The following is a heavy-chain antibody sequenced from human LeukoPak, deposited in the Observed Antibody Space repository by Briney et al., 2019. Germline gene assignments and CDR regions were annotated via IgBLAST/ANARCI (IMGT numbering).Heavy chain of an antibody. Sequence: SETLSLTCTVSGGSISSYYWSWIRQPPGKGLEWIGYIYYSGSTNYNPSLKSRVTISVDTSKNQFSLKLSSVTAADTAVYYCARDAVAAAGTNYYYYYGMDVWGQGTTVTVSS. D-gene: IGHD6-13*01. CDR1: GGSISSYY. V-gene: IGHV4-59*12. CDR2: IYYSGST. J-gene: IGHJ6*02. CDR3: ARDAVAAAGTNYYYYYGMDV.